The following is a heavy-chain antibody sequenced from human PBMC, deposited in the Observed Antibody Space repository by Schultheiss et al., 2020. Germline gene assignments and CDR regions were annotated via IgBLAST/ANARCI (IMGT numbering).Heavy chain of an antibody. CDR2: IYYSGST. CDR1: GDSTSSDSYY. J-gene: IGHJ6*02. Sequence: SETLSLTCTVSGDSTSSDSYYWGWIRQPPGKGLEWIGSIYYSGSTYYNPSLKSRVTISVDTSKNQFSLKLSSVTAADTAVYYCARDPSGYYGMDVWGQGTTVTVSS. CDR3: ARDPSGYYGMDV. D-gene: IGHD1-1*01. V-gene: IGHV4-39*07.